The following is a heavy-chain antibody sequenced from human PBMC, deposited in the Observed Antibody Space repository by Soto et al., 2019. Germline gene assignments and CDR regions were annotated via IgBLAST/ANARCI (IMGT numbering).Heavy chain of an antibody. CDR3: ARDVESGSSQYYYYYYGMDV. D-gene: IGHD1-26*01. J-gene: IGHJ6*02. Sequence: LRLSCAASGFTFSSYAMHWVRQAPGKGLEWVAVISYDGSNKYYADSVKGRFTISRDNSKNTLYLQMNSLRAEDTAVYYCARDVESGSSQYYYYYYGMDVWGQGTTVTVSS. CDR2: ISYDGSNK. V-gene: IGHV3-30-3*01. CDR1: GFTFSSYA.